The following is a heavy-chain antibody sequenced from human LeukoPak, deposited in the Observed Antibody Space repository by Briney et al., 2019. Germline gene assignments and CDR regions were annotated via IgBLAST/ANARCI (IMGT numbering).Heavy chain of an antibody. D-gene: IGHD2-21*02. J-gene: IGHJ4*02. CDR1: GFTFSSFE. V-gene: IGHV3-48*03. CDR2: IDFSGSTI. Sequence: GGALRLSCAASGFTFSSFEMNWVRQAPGKGLEWVSYIDFSGSTIYYADSVRGRFTISRDNAKNSLYLQMSSLRAEDTALYYCARERVSCNGDCLDYWGQGTLVTVSS. CDR3: ARERVSCNGDCLDY.